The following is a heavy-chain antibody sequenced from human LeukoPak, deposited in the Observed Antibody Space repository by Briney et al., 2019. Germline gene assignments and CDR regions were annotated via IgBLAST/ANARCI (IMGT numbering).Heavy chain of an antibody. V-gene: IGHV4-34*01. CDR1: GGSFSGYY. CDR3: ARARYSSGWYDY. CDR2: INHSGST. J-gene: IGHJ4*02. Sequence: SETLSLTCAVYGGSFSGYYWSGIRQPPGKGLEWIGEINHSGSTNYNPYLKSRVTISVDTSKNQFSLRLSSVTAADTAVYYCARARYSSGWYDYWGQGTLVTVSS. D-gene: IGHD6-19*01.